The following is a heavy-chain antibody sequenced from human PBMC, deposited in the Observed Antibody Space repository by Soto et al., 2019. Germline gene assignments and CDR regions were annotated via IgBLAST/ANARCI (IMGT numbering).Heavy chain of an antibody. D-gene: IGHD2-8*01. J-gene: IGHJ4*02. CDR3: ARDNVPSDFFDS. CDR1: GFAFSSYA. V-gene: IGHV3-23*01. CDR2: VSGRGDMT. Sequence: LESGGGFAQPGGSLRLSCAASGFAFSSYAMTWVRQAPGKGLEWVAAVSGRGDMTYYADSVKGRFIISRDNSNNTLFLQMDSLRVDDTAVFFCARDNVPSDFFDSWGQGTLVTVSS.